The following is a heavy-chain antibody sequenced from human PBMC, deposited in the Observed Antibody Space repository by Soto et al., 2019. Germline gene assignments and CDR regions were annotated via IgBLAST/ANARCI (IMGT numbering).Heavy chain of an antibody. CDR2: IIPILGIA. CDR1: GGTFSSYT. V-gene: IGHV1-69*02. Sequence: SVKVSCKASGGTFSSYTISWVRQAPGQGLEWMGRIIPILGIANYAQKFQGRVTITADKSTSTAYMELSSLRSEDTAVYYCASLLGYCSGGSCYSNWFDPCGQGTLVTVSS. D-gene: IGHD2-15*01. J-gene: IGHJ5*02. CDR3: ASLLGYCSGGSCYSNWFDP.